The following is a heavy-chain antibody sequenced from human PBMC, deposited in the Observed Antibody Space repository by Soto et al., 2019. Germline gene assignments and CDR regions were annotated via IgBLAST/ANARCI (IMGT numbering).Heavy chain of an antibody. CDR3: ARDPLPPDY. D-gene: IGHD2-2*01. Sequence: QVQLMQSGADVEKPGASVRVSCKASGYTFASYAISWMRQAPGQGLEWMGWISAYYGNTNYAQKLQGRVTMTTDTSTSTAYMELRSLRSDDTAAYYCARDPLPPDYWGQGTLVTVSS. CDR1: GYTFASYA. V-gene: IGHV1-18*01. CDR2: ISAYYGNT. J-gene: IGHJ4*02.